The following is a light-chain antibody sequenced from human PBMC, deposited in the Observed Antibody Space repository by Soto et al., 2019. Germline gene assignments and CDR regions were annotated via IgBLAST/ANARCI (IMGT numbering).Light chain of an antibody. CDR2: DAS. V-gene: IGKV3-20*01. Sequence: EIVLTQSPGTLSLSPGERATLSCRASQSISSYLARYQQKPGQAPRLLIYDASSRATGIPDRFSGSGSGTDFSLTITRLEPADFAVYYCQQSDSSPGTFGQGTKLEIK. CDR1: QSISSY. CDR3: QQSDSSPGT. J-gene: IGKJ2*01.